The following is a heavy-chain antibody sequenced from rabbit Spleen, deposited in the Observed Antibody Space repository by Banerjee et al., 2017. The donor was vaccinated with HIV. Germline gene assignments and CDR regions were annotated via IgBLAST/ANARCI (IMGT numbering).Heavy chain of an antibody. D-gene: IGHD1-1*01. CDR2: IYTGGSGST. V-gene: IGHV1S40*01. CDR3: ARNYVNAFDP. Sequence: QSLEESGGGLAKPEGSLTLTCKASGIDFSSYYHMCWVRQAPGKGLEWIACIYTGGSGSTWYASWVNGRFTISKASSTTVTLQMTSLTAADTATYFCARNYVNAFDPWGQGTLVTVS. J-gene: IGHJ2*01. CDR1: GIDFSSYYH.